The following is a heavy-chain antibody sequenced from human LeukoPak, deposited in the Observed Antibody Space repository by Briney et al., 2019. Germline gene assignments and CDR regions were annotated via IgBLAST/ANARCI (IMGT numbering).Heavy chain of an antibody. CDR1: GFPFIEYS. CDR3: ARDHNYAFDN. J-gene: IGHJ4*02. D-gene: IGHD1-1*01. Sequence: GGSLRLSCTASGFPFIEYSMNWVRQAPGKGLEWISYIGIDSGNTKYADSVGGRFTISADKAKNSLYLQMNSLRVEDTAVYYCARDHNYAFDNWGQGTLVSVAS. CDR2: IGIDSGNT. V-gene: IGHV3-48*01.